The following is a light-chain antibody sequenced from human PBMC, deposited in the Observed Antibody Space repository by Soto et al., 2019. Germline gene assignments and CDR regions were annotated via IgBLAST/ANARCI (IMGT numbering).Light chain of an antibody. CDR1: QSAYSSY. Sequence: PVDRATLSCRSSQSAYSSYLSWYQQKPGQAPRLLIFGTSSRATGIPDRFSGSGSGTDFTLSISRLEPEDFAVYYCQQYASSPLLTFGGGTKV. CDR2: GTS. V-gene: IGKV3-20*01. J-gene: IGKJ4*01. CDR3: QQYASSPLLT.